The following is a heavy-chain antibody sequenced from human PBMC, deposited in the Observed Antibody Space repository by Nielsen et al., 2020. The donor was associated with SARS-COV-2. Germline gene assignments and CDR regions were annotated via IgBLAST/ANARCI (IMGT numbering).Heavy chain of an antibody. J-gene: IGHJ4*02. CDR2: IYYSGST. CDR1: SGSISSYY. Sequence: SATLSLTCTVPSGSISSYYWSWIRQTPGKGLEWIGYIYYSGSTYYNPSLKSRVTISVDTSKNQFSLKLSSVTAADTAVYYCSRDRLGIGDYWGQGTLVTVSS. CDR3: SRDRLGIGDY. V-gene: IGHV4-30-4*08. D-gene: IGHD7-27*01.